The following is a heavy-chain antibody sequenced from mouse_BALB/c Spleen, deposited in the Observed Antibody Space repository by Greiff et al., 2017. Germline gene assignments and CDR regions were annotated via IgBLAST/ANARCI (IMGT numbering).Heavy chain of an antibody. V-gene: IGHV1S81*02. CDR3: TRWLLDWYFDV. J-gene: IGHJ1*01. CDR1: GYTFTSYY. CDR2: INPSNGGT. Sequence: QVQLQQPGAELVKPGASVKLSCKASGYTFTSYYMYWVKQRPGQGLEWIGGINPSNGGTNFNEKFKSKATLTVDKSSSTAYMQLSSLTSEDSAVYYCTRWLLDWYFDVWGAGTTVTVAS. D-gene: IGHD2-3*01.